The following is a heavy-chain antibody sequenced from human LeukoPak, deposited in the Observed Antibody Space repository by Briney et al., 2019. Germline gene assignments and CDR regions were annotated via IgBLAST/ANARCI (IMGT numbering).Heavy chain of an antibody. V-gene: IGHV3-15*01. Sequence: GRSLRLSCAASRFTLSNAWMSWVRQAPGQGLEWFGRIKSKTDGGTTDYAAPATGRFTISRDDSKNTLYLQMNSLKTEDPAVYYCTTDGGAYCGGDCSGLDVWGKGTTVTVSS. CDR2: IKSKTDGGTT. J-gene: IGHJ6*04. CDR3: TTDGGAYCGGDCSGLDV. D-gene: IGHD2-21*01. CDR1: RFTLSNAW.